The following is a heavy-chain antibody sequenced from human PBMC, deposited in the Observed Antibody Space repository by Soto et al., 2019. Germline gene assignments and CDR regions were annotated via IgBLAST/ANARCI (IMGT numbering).Heavy chain of an antibody. V-gene: IGHV5-51*01. Sequence: HGESLKISCKGSGYSFTSYWIGWVRQMPGKGLEWMGIIYPGDSDTRYSPSFQGQVTISADKSISTAYLQWSSLKASDTAMYYCARHYGDSGDYVGDYYYGMDVWGQGTTVTVSS. CDR1: GYSFTSYW. D-gene: IGHD4-17*01. CDR3: ARHYGDSGDYVGDYYYGMDV. J-gene: IGHJ6*02. CDR2: IYPGDSDT.